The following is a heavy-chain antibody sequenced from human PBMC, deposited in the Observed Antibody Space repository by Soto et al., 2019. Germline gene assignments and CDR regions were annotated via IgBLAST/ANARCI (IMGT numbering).Heavy chain of an antibody. V-gene: IGHV3-23*01. J-gene: IGHJ6*02. Sequence: GGSLRLSCAASGFTFSSYAMSWVRQAPGKGLEWVSAISGSGGSTYYADSVKGRFTISRDNSKNTLYLQMNSLRAEDTAVYYCAKGGSLGYSSSWSIPSYYYGMDVWGQGTTVTVS. D-gene: IGHD6-13*01. CDR1: GFTFSSYA. CDR2: ISGSGGST. CDR3: AKGGSLGYSSSWSIPSYYYGMDV.